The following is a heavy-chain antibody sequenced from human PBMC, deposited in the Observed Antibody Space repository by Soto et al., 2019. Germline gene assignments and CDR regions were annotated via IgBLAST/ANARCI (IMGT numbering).Heavy chain of an antibody. D-gene: IGHD3-3*01. J-gene: IGHJ5*02. CDR1: GGSISSGDYY. V-gene: IGHV4-30-4*01. Sequence: PSETLSLTCTVSGGSISSGDYYWSWIRQPPGKGLEWIGYIYYSGSTYYNPSLKSRVTISVDTPKNQFSLKLNSVTAADTAVYYCARVGLSYDFWSGQNFNWFDPWGQGTLVTVS. CDR3: ARVGLSYDFWSGQNFNWFDP. CDR2: IYYSGST.